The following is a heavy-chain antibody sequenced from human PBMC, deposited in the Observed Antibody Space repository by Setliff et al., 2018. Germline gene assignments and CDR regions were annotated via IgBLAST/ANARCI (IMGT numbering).Heavy chain of an antibody. J-gene: IGHJ4*02. CDR1: GGTFSSYA. D-gene: IGHD2-21*01. V-gene: IGHV1-69*10. Sequence: SVKVSCKASGGTFSSYAISWVRQAPGQGLEWMGGIIPILGIANYAQKFQGRVTITADESTSTAYMELSSLRSDDTAVYYCATEKFPGDWGDYWGQGTLVTVSS. CDR3: ATEKFPGDWGDY. CDR2: IIPILGIA.